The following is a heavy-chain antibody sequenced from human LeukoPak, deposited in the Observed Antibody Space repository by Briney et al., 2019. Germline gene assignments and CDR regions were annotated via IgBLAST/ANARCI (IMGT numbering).Heavy chain of an antibody. V-gene: IGHV3-66*01. CDR1: GFIVNSNY. Sequence: GGSLRLSCAASGFIVNSNYMSWVRQAPGKGLEWVSVLYSGGSTYYADSVKGRFTIYRDNSKNTLYLQMNSLRAEDTAVYYCARVRGWKYFDYWGQGTLVTVSS. CDR3: ARVRGWKYFDY. J-gene: IGHJ4*02. CDR2: LYSGGST. D-gene: IGHD1-1*01.